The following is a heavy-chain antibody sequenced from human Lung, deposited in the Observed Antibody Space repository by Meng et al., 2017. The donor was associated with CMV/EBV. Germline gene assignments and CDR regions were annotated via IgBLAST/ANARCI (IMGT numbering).Heavy chain of an antibody. J-gene: IGHJ6*02. D-gene: IGHD1-26*01. CDR3: ARDRGGSYDDDYYYYGMDG. CDR2: ISSSSSYI. V-gene: IGHV3-21*01. CDR1: GFTFSSSS. Sequence: GGSLRLXCASTGFTFSSSSMNRVRQAPGKGLEWVSSISSSSSYIYYAGSVKGRFTISRDNAKNSLYLQMNSLRAEDTAVYYCARDRGGSYDDDYYYYGMDGWXQGTXVTGAS.